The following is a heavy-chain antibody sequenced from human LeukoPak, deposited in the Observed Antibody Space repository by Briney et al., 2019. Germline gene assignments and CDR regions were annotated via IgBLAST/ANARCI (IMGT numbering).Heavy chain of an antibody. CDR3: ARDRPPNCFDD. CDR2: INPSDYSI. CDR1: GYTFTSYY. V-gene: IGHV1-46*01. J-gene: IGHJ4*02. Sequence: ASVTVSCKASGYTFTSYYIHWVRQAPGQGLEWMGIINPSDYSISYAQTVQGRVTMTRDTSTSTVYMELSSLRSEDTAVYYCARDRPPNCFDDWGQGTLVTVS. D-gene: IGHD1-1*01.